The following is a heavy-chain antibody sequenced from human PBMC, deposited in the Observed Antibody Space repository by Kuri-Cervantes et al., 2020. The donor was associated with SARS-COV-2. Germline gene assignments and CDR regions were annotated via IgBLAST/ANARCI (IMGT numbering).Heavy chain of an antibody. CDR2: IDPSDSYT. V-gene: IGHV5-10-1*01. Sequence: GESLKISCKGSGYSFTSYWISWVRQMPGKGLEWMGRIDPSDSYTNYSPSFQGHVTISADKSISTAYLQWSSLKASDTAMYYCAMGGVKGTAVYIFDYWGQGTLVTVSS. J-gene: IGHJ4*02. CDR3: AMGGVKGTAVYIFDY. CDR1: GYSFTSYW. D-gene: IGHD5/OR15-5a*01.